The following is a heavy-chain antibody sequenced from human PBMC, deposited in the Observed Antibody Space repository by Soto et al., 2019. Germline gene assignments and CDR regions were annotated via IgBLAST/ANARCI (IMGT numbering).Heavy chain of an antibody. CDR1: GFTFSNAW. CDR3: TTDRVGYYDSSGYYQRGYFDY. CDR2: IKSKTDGGTT. D-gene: IGHD3-22*01. J-gene: IGHJ4*02. V-gene: IGHV3-15*01. Sequence: GGSLRLSCAASGFTFSNAWMSWVRRAPGEGLEWVGRIKSKTDGGTTDYAAPVKGRFTISRDDSKNTLYLQMNSLKTEDTAVYYCTTDRVGYYDSSGYYQRGYFDYWGQGTLVTVSS.